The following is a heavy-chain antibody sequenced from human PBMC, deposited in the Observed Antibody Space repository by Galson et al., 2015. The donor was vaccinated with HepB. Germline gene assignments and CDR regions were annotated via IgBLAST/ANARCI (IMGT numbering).Heavy chain of an antibody. Sequence: VKVSCKASGGTFSSYAISWVRQAPGQGLEWMGGIIPIFGTANYAQKFQGRVTITADESTSTAYMELSSLRSEDTAVYYCARGGSTTGRHAFDIWGQGTMVTVSS. J-gene: IGHJ3*02. V-gene: IGHV1-69*01. CDR3: ARGGSTTGRHAFDI. D-gene: IGHD2-15*01. CDR1: GGTFSSYA. CDR2: IIPIFGTA.